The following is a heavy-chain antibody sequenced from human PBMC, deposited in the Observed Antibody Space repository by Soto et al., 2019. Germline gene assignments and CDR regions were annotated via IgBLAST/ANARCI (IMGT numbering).Heavy chain of an antibody. J-gene: IGHJ4*02. Sequence: QSGGSLRLSCAVSGFTFSSYSMNWVRQAPGKGLEWVSYISRSSSTIYYAGSVKGRFTISRDNAKNSLYLQMNSLRDEDTAVYYCARERCSSTSCYKAAAGHFDYWGQGTLVTVSS. CDR2: ISRSSSTI. V-gene: IGHV3-48*02. CDR1: GFTFSSYS. D-gene: IGHD2-2*02. CDR3: ARERCSSTSCYKAAAGHFDY.